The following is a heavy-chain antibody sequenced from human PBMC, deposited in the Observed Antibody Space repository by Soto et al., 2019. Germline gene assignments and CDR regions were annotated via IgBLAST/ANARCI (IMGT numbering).Heavy chain of an antibody. D-gene: IGHD3-10*01. V-gene: IGHV3-7*01. CDR2: IKCDGSEI. J-gene: IGHJ4*02. CDR3: ARDSGYGSASSVNHYFDY. CDR1: GCTYSYYW. Sequence: EVQLVESGGGLVQPGWSLRLSCVAAGCTYSYYWMSWVRQAPGRGLEWVARIKCDGSEIQYADSAKGRFTISRDNAENSLYLPMRSLRAGDTAVYYCARDSGYGSASSVNHYFDYWGQGSLVTVSS.